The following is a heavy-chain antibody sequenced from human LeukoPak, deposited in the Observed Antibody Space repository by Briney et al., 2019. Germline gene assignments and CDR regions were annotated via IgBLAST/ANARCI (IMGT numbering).Heavy chain of an antibody. V-gene: IGHV3-23*01. CDR1: GFTFSSYA. CDR2: ISGSGGST. D-gene: IGHD5-18*01. J-gene: IGHJ3*02. Sequence: PGGSLRLSCAASGFTFSSYAMSWVRQAPGKGLEWVSAISGSGGSTYYADSVKGRFTISRDNAKNSLYLQMNSLRAEDTALYYCARDQLLDTAMEGPQAFDIWGQGTMVTVSS. CDR3: ARDQLLDTAMEGPQAFDI.